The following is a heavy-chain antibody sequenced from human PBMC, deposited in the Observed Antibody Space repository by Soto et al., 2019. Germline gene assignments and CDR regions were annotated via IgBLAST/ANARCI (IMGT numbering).Heavy chain of an antibody. Sequence: PVGSLRLSCAASGFTFSSYAMHWVRQAPGKGLEWVAIISYDGSNKYYADSVKGRFTISTENSKNTLYLQMNSLRAEDTAVYYYTSEPYNWNNGGGLYLDYWGQGTLVTVSS. V-gene: IGHV3-30-3*01. D-gene: IGHD1-20*01. CDR2: ISYDGSNK. CDR3: TSEPYNWNNGGGLYLDY. CDR1: GFTFSSYA. J-gene: IGHJ4*02.